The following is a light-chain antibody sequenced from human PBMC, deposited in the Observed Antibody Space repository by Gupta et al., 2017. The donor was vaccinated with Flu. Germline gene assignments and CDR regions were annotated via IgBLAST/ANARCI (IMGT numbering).Light chain of an antibody. CDR2: AVN. CDR3: SSYTSGTSLLV. V-gene: IGLV2-14*03. CDR1: RSDVGGYDY. Sequence: QSALTQPASVSGSPGQSITISCTGTRSDVGGYDYVSWYQQHPGKAPKLIIFAVNDRPSGVSNRFSGSKSGSTASLTISGLQAEDEADYYCSSYTSGTSLLVFGGGTKVTVL. J-gene: IGLJ2*01.